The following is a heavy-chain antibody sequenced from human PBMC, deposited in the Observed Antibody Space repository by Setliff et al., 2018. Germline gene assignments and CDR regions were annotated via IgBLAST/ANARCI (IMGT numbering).Heavy chain of an antibody. CDR3: ARAGPTVTFFRVLVISWWDP. Sequence: SETLSLTCTVSGDSISSGSYYWTWIRQPAGKGLEWIGHFHTGGGTNYNRSLRSRVSISVDTSKNQFSLKLSSVTAADTATYYCARAGPTVTFFRVLVISWWDPWGQGSLVTVSS. D-gene: IGHD3-3*01. CDR2: FHTGGGT. CDR1: GDSISSGSYY. J-gene: IGHJ5*02. V-gene: IGHV4-61*09.